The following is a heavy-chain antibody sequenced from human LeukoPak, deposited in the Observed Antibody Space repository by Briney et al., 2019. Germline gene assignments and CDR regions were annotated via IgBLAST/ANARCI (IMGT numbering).Heavy chain of an antibody. Sequence: ASVNVSCKASGYTFTSYGISWVRQAPGQGLEWVGWISAYNGNTNYAQKLQGRVTMTTDTSTSTAYMELRSLRSDDTAVYYCARDAPRVVILGYYYYYGMDVWGQGTTVTVSS. J-gene: IGHJ6*02. CDR1: GYTFTSYG. CDR3: ARDAPRVVILGYYYYYGMDV. D-gene: IGHD3-3*01. CDR2: ISAYNGNT. V-gene: IGHV1-18*01.